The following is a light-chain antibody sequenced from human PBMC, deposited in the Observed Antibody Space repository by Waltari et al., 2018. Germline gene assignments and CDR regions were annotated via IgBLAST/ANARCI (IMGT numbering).Light chain of an antibody. CDR3: QASDDTGTYGV. Sequence: SYELTQPPSVSVSPGQTARINCSGDSLPKQYVYLYQQKPGQAPVVVIYKDIERPSEIPERFSGSTSGTIVTLTISGVQAEDEADYYCQASDDTGTYGVFGGGTKLTVL. CDR2: KDI. CDR1: SLPKQY. J-gene: IGLJ3*02. V-gene: IGLV3-25*03.